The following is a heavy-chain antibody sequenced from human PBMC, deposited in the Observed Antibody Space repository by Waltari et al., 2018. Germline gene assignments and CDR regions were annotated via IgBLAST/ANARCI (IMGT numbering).Heavy chain of an antibody. D-gene: IGHD3-22*01. Sequence: QVQLVESGGGVVQPGRSLSLSCAASEFTFRSYAMPWVRLAPGKGLEWVAVISYNERNIYYVDSVKGRFIISRDNSRKMLYLQMNSLRTEDTAVYYCARDYCDRTNCHGMDVWGQGTTVTVSS. J-gene: IGHJ6*02. V-gene: IGHV3-30*04. CDR1: EFTFRSYA. CDR2: ISYNERNI. CDR3: ARDYCDRTNCHGMDV.